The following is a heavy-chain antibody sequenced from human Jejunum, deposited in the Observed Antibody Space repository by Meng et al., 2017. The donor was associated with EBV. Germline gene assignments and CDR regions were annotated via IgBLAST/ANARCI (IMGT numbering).Heavy chain of an antibody. CDR1: GYTFTNYG. D-gene: IGHD2-15*01. J-gene: IGHJ4*02. V-gene: IGHV1-18*01. Sequence: VQLGRSRAEGKEPGAVVNVSCKASGYTFTNYGVSWVRQAPGQGLEWRGWISAYNGNTDYAQKLQGRVTMTTDTPTSTAYMELRSLRSDDTAVYYCTILSHCDGVICYSYDYWGQRTLVTVSS. CDR3: TILSHCDGVICYSYDY. CDR2: ISAYNGNT.